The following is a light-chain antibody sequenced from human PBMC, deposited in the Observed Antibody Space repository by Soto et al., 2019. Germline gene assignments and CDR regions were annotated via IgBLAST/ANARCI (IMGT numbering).Light chain of an antibody. CDR1: QSVSNW. J-gene: IGKJ1*01. Sequence: DIQMTQSPSTLSASVGDRVTITCRASQSVSNWLAWYQQKPGKVPKLLIYMASVLESGVPLRFSGTGSGTDFTLTISSLQPDDFATYYCQQYNNYLPWTFGQGTKVDIK. CDR3: QQYNNYLPWT. CDR2: MAS. V-gene: IGKV1-5*03.